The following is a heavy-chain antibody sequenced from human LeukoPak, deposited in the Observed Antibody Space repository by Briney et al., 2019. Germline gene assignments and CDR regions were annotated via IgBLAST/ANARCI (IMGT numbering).Heavy chain of an antibody. CDR2: VSYDGSIK. V-gene: IGHV3-30*18. J-gene: IGHJ4*02. Sequence: PGGSLRLSCAASGFTFTTYRIHWVRQAPGKGLEWVAVVSYDGSIKSYADSVKGRFTISRDNPRNTLYLQMNSLRAEDTAVYYCAKGPGWQWLVYFDYWGQGTLVTVSS. D-gene: IGHD6-19*01. CDR3: AKGPGWQWLVYFDY. CDR1: GFTFTTYR.